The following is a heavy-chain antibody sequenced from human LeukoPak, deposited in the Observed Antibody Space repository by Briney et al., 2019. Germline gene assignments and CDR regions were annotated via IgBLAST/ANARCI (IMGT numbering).Heavy chain of an antibody. CDR2: IYYSGSA. D-gene: IGHD4-23*01. CDR3: ARVGVDYSGNIIKYFFDY. Sequence: SETLSLTCTVSGGSISSFYWGWIRQPPGKGLEWIGYIYYSGSANYNPSLKSRVIISVDTSKNQFSLKLSPVTAADTAVYYCARVGVDYSGNIIKYFFDYWGQGTLVTVSS. V-gene: IGHV4-59*01. J-gene: IGHJ4*02. CDR1: GGSISSFY.